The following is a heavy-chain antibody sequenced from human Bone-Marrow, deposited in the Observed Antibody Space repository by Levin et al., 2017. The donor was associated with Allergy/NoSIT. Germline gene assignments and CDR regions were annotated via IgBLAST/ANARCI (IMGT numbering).Heavy chain of an antibody. D-gene: IGHD2-8*02. Sequence: AGGSLRLSCTVSGFTFSIYSINWVRQAPGKGLEWVSSISSSGSDMYYVDSVKGRFTISRDNAKNSLTLQMNSLRAEDTAVYYCARGIIGDVRVAHKEAFDIWGQGTMVTVSS. J-gene: IGHJ3*02. CDR2: ISSSGSDM. V-gene: IGHV3-21*01. CDR1: GFTFSIYS. CDR3: ARGIIGDVRVAHKEAFDI.